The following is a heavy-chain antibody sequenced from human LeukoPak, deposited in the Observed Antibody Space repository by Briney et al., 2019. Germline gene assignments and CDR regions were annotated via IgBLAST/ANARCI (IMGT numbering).Heavy chain of an antibody. J-gene: IGHJ6*03. V-gene: IGHV3-21*01. CDR1: GFTFITYN. CDR2: ITTSSSYM. Sequence: GGSLRLSCAASGFTFITYNMNWVRRTPGKGLEWVSSITTSSSYMFYADSVRGRFTISRDNAENSLYLQMNSLRDEDTAVYYCARDPYSGGYGAYYYYYMDVWGKGTTVTVSS. D-gene: IGHD6-19*01. CDR3: ARDPYSGGYGAYYYYYMDV.